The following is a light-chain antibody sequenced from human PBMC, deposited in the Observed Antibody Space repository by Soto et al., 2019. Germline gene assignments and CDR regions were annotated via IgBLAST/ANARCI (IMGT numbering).Light chain of an antibody. CDR1: TSNIGSHS. CDR3: AALDDSLNGPLV. V-gene: IGLV1-44*01. J-gene: IGLJ2*01. CDR2: AND. Sequence: QSVLTQPPSASGAPGQRVTISCSGSTSNIGSHSVNWYRQLPGTAPKVVMFANDERPSGVPDRISGSKSGTSASLVISGLQFEDEADYFCAALDDSLNGPLVFGGGTKLTVL.